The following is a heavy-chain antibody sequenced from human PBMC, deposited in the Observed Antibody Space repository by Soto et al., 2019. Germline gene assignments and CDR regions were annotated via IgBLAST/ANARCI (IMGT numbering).Heavy chain of an antibody. CDR1: GFTFSDYY. V-gene: IGHV3-11*01. Sequence: GGSLRLSCAASGFTFSDYYMSWIRQAPGKGLEWVSYISSSGSTIYYADSVKGRFTISRDNAKNSLYLQMNSLRAEDTAVYYCARDSPPSSGWTPVDYWGQGTLVTVSS. D-gene: IGHD6-19*01. CDR2: ISSSGSTI. CDR3: ARDSPPSSGWTPVDY. J-gene: IGHJ4*02.